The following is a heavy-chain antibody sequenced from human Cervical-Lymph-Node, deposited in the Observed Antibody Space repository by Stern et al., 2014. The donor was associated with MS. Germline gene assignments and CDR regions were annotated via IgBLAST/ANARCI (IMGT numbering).Heavy chain of an antibody. CDR1: GGSISDTNW. D-gene: IGHD5-12*01. CDR3: ARVYSGYDWFDY. V-gene: IGHV4-4*02. J-gene: IGHJ4*02. Sequence: QLQLQESGPGLVKPSGTLSLTCAVSGGSISDTNWWSWVRQTPGMGLEWIGEIYHSGTANFSPSLKSRVTLSVDKSKNQFSLELKSVTAADTALYYCARVYSGYDWFDYWGQGAPVTVSS. CDR2: IYHSGTA.